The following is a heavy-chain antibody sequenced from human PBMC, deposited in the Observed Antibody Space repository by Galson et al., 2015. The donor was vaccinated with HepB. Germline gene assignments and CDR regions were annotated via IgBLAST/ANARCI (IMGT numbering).Heavy chain of an antibody. CDR1: GLTFSNFA. CDR3: AKGAYINILHSGHWFDP. Sequence: SLRLSCAASGLTFSNFAMNWVRQAPGKGLEWVSSICGAGSYIYYADSVKGRFTISRDNARNTLFLQMNSLRVEDAAVYYCAKGAYINILHSGHWFDPRGPSTLINVSS. J-gene: IGHJ5*02. V-gene: IGHV3-21*06. D-gene: IGHD2-15*01. CDR2: ICGAGSYI.